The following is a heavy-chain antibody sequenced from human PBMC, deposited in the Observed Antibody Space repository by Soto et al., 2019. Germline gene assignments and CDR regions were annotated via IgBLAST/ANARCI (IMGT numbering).Heavy chain of an antibody. CDR3: ASSILPGRTRIGY. Sequence: EVQLEESGGGLVQPGGSLRLSCAASGFTFSSFWMHWVRQAPREGLVWVSRINNDGSSTNYADSVKDRFTISRDNAKNTLFLQMYSLRAEDTAVYYCASSILPGRTRIGYWGQGTLVTVSS. CDR2: INNDGSST. CDR1: GFTFSSFW. D-gene: IGHD1-26*01. J-gene: IGHJ4*02. V-gene: IGHV3-74*01.